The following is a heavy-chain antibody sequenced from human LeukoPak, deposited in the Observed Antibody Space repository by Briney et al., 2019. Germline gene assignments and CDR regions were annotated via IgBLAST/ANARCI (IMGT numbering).Heavy chain of an antibody. CDR3: AKDMFRWGSSAPSDY. CDR2: ISWDGGST. J-gene: IGHJ4*02. V-gene: IGHV3-43*01. D-gene: IGHD2-2*01. Sequence: PGRSLRLSCAASGFTFDDYTMHWVRQAPGKGLEWVSLISWDGGSTYYADSVKGRFTISRDNSKNSLYLQMNSLRTEDTALYYCAKDMFRWGSSAPSDYWGQGTLVTVSS. CDR1: GFTFDDYT.